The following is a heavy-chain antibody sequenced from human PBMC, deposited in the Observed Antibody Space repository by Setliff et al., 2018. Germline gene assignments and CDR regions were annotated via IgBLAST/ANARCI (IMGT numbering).Heavy chain of an antibody. J-gene: IGHJ5*02. CDR1: GGSFSAYY. V-gene: IGHV4-34*01. D-gene: IGHD3-10*01. CDR2: INHSGST. Sequence: PSETLSLTCAVYGGSFSAYYWSWFRQPPGKGLEWFGEINHSGSTNNNPSLKSRVTISVDTSKNQFSLKLSSVTAADTAVYYCARGWEDYYGSGSYYKSLNWFDPWGQGTLVTVSS. CDR3: ARGWEDYYGSGSYYKSLNWFDP.